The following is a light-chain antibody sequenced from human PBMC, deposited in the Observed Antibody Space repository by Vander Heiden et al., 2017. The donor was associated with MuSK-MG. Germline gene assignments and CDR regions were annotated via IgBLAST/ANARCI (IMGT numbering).Light chain of an antibody. CDR2: VAS. J-gene: IGKJ4*01. V-gene: IGKV1-39*01. CDR3: QQSVSAPLT. Sequence: DIQMTQSPSSLSASVGDRVTITCRASQNINSFLHWYQQRPGKVPKLLIYVASNLQSGVPSRFSGSGSGTDFTLTITGLQNEDFATYYCQQSVSAPLTFGGGTKVDI. CDR1: QNINSF.